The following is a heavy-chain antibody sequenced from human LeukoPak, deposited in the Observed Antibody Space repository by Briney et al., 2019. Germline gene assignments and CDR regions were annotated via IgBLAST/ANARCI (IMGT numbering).Heavy chain of an antibody. J-gene: IGHJ4*02. CDR2: ISYDGSNK. V-gene: IGHV3-30*18. CDR1: GFTFSSYG. CDR3: AKGTMIVD. Sequence: PGRSLRLSCAASGFTFSSYGMHWVRQAPGKGLEWVAVISYDGSNKYYADSVKGRFTISRDNSKNTLYLQMNSLRAEDTAVYYCAKGTMIVDWGQGTLVTVSS. D-gene: IGHD3-22*01.